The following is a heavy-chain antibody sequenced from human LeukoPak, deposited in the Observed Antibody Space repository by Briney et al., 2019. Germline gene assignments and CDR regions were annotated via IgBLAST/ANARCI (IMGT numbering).Heavy chain of an antibody. CDR3: AKARGVWFQGAFDI. CDR1: GFTFDDYA. V-gene: IGHV3-9*01. D-gene: IGHD2-8*01. J-gene: IGHJ3*02. Sequence: GGSLRLSCAASGFTFDDYAMHWVRQPPGKGLEWVSGISWNSDSIGYADSVKSRFTISRDNAENSLYLQMNSLRAEDTALYYCAKARGVWFQGAFDIWGQGTMVTVSS. CDR2: ISWNSDSI.